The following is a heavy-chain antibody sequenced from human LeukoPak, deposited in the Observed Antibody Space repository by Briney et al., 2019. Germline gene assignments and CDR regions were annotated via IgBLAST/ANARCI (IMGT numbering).Heavy chain of an antibody. D-gene: IGHD2-2*03. CDR3: ARGLDSSNGMDV. Sequence: PGRSLRLSCAASGFTSSSYGMHWVRQAPGKGLEWVAVIWYDGSNKYYADSVKGRFTISRDNSKNTLYLQMNSLRAEDTAVYYCARGLDSSNGMDVWGKGTTVTVSS. J-gene: IGHJ6*04. CDR2: IWYDGSNK. CDR1: GFTSSSYG. V-gene: IGHV3-33*01.